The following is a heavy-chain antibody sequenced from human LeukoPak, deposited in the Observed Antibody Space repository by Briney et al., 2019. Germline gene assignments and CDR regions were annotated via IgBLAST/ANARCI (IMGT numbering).Heavy chain of an antibody. D-gene: IGHD4-17*01. CDR2: IYYRGST. CDR3: ASHSDYGEDY. V-gene: IGHV4-30-4*02. J-gene: IGHJ4*02. CDR1: GGSISSDDYY. Sequence: SETLSLTCTVSGGSISSDDYYWSWIRQPPGKGLEWIGYIYYRGSTYYNPSLKSRITMSVDTSKNQLSLKLSSVTAADTAVYYCASHSDYGEDYWGQGTLVTVSS.